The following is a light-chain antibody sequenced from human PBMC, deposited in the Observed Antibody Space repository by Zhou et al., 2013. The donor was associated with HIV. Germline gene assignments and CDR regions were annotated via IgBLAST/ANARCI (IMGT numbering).Light chain of an antibody. V-gene: IGKV3-11*01. J-gene: IGKJ4*01. CDR3: QHRSNWPRVT. CDR1: QSVNSY. Sequence: EIVLTQSPATLSLSPGERATLSCRASQSVNSYLAWYQQKPGQAPRLLIYDASNRATGIPARFSGSGSGTDFTLTISSLEPEDFAVYFCQHRSNWPRVTFGGGPRWRSN. CDR2: DAS.